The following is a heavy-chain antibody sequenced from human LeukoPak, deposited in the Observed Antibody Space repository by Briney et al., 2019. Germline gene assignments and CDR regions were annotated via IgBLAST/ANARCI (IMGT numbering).Heavy chain of an antibody. V-gene: IGHV1-24*01. J-gene: IGHJ4*02. Sequence: ASVKVSXKVSGYTLTELSMHWVRQAPGKGLEWMGGFDPEDGETIYAQKFQSRVTMTEDTSTDTAYMELSSLRSEDTAVYYCATDLYDSSGYMASYWGQGILVTVSS. CDR3: ATDLYDSSGYMASY. CDR1: GYTLTELS. D-gene: IGHD3-22*01. CDR2: FDPEDGET.